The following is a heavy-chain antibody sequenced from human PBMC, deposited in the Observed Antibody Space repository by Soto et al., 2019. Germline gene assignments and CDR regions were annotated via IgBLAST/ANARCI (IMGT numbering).Heavy chain of an antibody. CDR2: ISAYNGNT. J-gene: IGHJ5*02. Sequence: ASVKVSCKSPGYTFTSYGISLLRRSHGQWLEWIGLISAYNGNTNYAQKLQGRVTMTTDTSTSTAYMELRSLRSGDTAVYYCARDSLLLWFGEAPDWFDTWGQGTLVTVSS. CDR1: GYTFTSYG. D-gene: IGHD3-10*01. V-gene: IGHV1-18*01. CDR3: ARDSLLLWFGEAPDWFDT.